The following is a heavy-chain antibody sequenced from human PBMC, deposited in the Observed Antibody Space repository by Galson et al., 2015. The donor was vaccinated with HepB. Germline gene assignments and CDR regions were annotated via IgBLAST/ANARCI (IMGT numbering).Heavy chain of an antibody. J-gene: IGHJ4*02. Sequence: SLRLSCAASGFTFSSYFMDWVRQAPGKGLVWVSDTNRDGSVTRYADSVKGRFTISRDSAKDTLVLQLNRLRVDDTAVYYCAREGRSAWLEYWGQGTLVTVSP. CDR3: AREGRSAWLEY. V-gene: IGHV3-74*01. CDR1: GFTFSSYF. D-gene: IGHD6-19*01. CDR2: TNRDGSVT.